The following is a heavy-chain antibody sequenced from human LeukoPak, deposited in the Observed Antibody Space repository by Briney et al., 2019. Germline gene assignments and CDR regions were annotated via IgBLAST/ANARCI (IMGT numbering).Heavy chain of an antibody. CDR3: ARDNSHDSSGYYYGAFDI. V-gene: IGHV4-59*12. J-gene: IGHJ3*02. D-gene: IGHD3-22*01. CDR1: GGSISSYY. Sequence: SETLSLTCTVSGGSISSYYWSWIRQPPGKGLEWIGYIYYSGSTNYNPSLKSRVTISVDTSKNQFSLKLSSVTAADTAVYYCARDNSHDSSGYYYGAFDIWGQGTMVTVSS. CDR2: IYYSGST.